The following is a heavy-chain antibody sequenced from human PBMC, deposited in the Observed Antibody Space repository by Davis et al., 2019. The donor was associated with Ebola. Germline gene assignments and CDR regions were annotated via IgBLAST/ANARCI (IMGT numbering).Heavy chain of an antibody. CDR1: GYTFTGYN. J-gene: IGHJ4*02. CDR2: INPSGGTT. D-gene: IGHD1-1*01. Sequence: ASVKVSCKASGYTFTGYNMHWVRQAPGQGLEWMGIINPSGGTTSYAQKFQGKVTMTRDTSTSTVYMELSSLRSEDTAVYYCARGTAGSYYFDYWGQGTLVTVSS. CDR3: ARGTAGSYYFDY. V-gene: IGHV1-46*01.